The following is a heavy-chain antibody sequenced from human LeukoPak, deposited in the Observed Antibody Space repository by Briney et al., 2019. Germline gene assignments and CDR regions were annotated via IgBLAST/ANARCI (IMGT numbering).Heavy chain of an antibody. CDR1: GGSFSGYY. CDR2: INHSGST. J-gene: IGHJ4*02. Sequence: SETLSLTCAVYGGSFSGYYWSWIRQPPGKGLEWIGEINHSGSTNYNPSLKSRVTISVDTSKNQFSLKLSSVTAADTAVYYCARKRNVVPAAIGYFDYWGRGTLVTVSS. CDR3: ARKRNVVPAAIGYFDY. D-gene: IGHD2-2*02. V-gene: IGHV4-34*01.